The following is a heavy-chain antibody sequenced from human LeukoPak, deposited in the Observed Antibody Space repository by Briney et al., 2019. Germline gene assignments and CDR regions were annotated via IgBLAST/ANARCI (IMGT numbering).Heavy chain of an antibody. Sequence: ASVKVSCKASGYTFTSYAMHWVRQAPGQRLEWMGWINAGNGNTKYSQEFQGRVTITRDTSASTAYMELSSLRSEDMAVYYCARAHSSGWYGFDYWGQGTLVTVSS. J-gene: IGHJ4*02. CDR2: INAGNGNT. CDR1: GYTFTSYA. V-gene: IGHV1-3*03. D-gene: IGHD6-19*01. CDR3: ARAHSSGWYGFDY.